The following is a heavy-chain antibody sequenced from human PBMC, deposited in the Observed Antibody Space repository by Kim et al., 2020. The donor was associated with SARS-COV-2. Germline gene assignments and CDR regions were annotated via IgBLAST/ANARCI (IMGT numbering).Heavy chain of an antibody. D-gene: IGHD1-26*01. V-gene: IGHV3-48*02. CDR1: GFTFSSYP. CDR2: IGSSGGDI. Sequence: GGSLRLSCATSGFTFSSYPMNWVRQASGKGLEWLSHIGSSGGDIRYADSVRGRFTISRDSAKNSLYLQMNSLTDEDTAVYYCVTDWSFSFDHWGQGILVT. J-gene: IGHJ4*02. CDR3: VTDWSFSFDH.